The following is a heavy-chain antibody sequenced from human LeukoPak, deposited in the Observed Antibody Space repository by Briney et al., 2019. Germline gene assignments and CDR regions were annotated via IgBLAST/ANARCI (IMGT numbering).Heavy chain of an antibody. V-gene: IGHV1-2*04. Sequence: GASVKVSCKASGYTFTGYYMHWVRQAPGQGLEWMGWINPNSGGTNYAQKFQGWVTMTRDTSISTAYMELSRLRSDDTAVYYCARVRYSGYDFSGATFDYWGQGTLVTVSS. CDR2: INPNSGGT. D-gene: IGHD5-12*01. CDR3: ARVRYSGYDFSGATFDY. CDR1: GYTFTGYY. J-gene: IGHJ4*02.